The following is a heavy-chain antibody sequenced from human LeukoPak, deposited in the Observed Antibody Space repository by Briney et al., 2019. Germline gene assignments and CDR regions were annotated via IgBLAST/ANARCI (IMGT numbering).Heavy chain of an antibody. V-gene: IGHV1-69*13. Sequence: SVKVSCKASGGTFSSYAISWVRQAPGQGLEWMGGIIPIFGTANYAQKFQGRVTITADESTSTAYMELSSLRSEDTAVYYCARVNTYYDYVWGSYRLDYWGQGTLVTVSS. D-gene: IGHD3-16*02. CDR3: ARVNTYYDYVWGSYRLDY. CDR2: IIPIFGTA. CDR1: GGTFSSYA. J-gene: IGHJ4*02.